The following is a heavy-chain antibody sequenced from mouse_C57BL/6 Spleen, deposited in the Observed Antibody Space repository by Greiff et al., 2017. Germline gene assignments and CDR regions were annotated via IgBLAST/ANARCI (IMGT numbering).Heavy chain of an antibody. CDR2: FYPGSGSI. Sequence: VQLQESGAELVKPGASVKLSCKASGYTFTEYTIHWVKQRSGKGLEWIGWFYPGSGSIKYNEKFKDKATLTGDKSSSTVYMELSRLTSEDSAVYCCARHEDCYRDYFDYWGQGTTLTVSS. CDR1: GYTFTEYT. V-gene: IGHV1-62-2*01. J-gene: IGHJ2*01. CDR3: ARHEDCYRDYFDY. D-gene: IGHD2-14*01.